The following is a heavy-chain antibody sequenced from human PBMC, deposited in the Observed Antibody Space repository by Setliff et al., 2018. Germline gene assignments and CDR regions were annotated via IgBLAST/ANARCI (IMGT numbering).Heavy chain of an antibody. CDR2: IIPILGIA. V-gene: IGHV1-69*10. CDR3: ARFRGQRLVGEYFQH. J-gene: IGHJ1*01. D-gene: IGHD6-13*01. Sequence: GASVKVSCKASGGTFSSYAISWVRQAPGQGLEWMGGIIPILGIANYAQKFQGRVTITADESTSTAYMELSSLRSEDTAVYYCARFRGQRLVGEYFQHWGQGTLVTVSS. CDR1: GGTFSSYA.